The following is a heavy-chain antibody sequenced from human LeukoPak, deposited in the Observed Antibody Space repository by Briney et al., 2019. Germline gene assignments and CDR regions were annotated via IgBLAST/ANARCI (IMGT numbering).Heavy chain of an antibody. CDR1: GFSLSSYG. D-gene: IGHD5-24*01. CDR2: ILYDGSEE. CDR3: GRSRDGYYHGTQ. Sequence: GGSLRLSCATSGFSLSSYGMHWVRQAPGKGLEGVAGILYDGSEEYKDSVKGRFTISRDNFKNTVFLQMSSLRVEDSAMYFCGRSRDGYYHGTQWGQGTLVTVSS. J-gene: IGHJ4*02. V-gene: IGHV3-33*05.